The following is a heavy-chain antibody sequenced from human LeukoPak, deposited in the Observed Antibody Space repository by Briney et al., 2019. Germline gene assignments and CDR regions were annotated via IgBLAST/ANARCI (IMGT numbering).Heavy chain of an antibody. CDR3: ARGYSGYGSWFDP. CDR1: GITFSSYV. Sequence: GGSLRLSCAASGITFSSYVMHWVRQAPGKGLEWVAVISYDGSNKYYADSVKGRFTISRDNSKNTLYLQMNSLRAEDTAVYYCARGYSGYGSWFDPWGQGTLVTVSS. D-gene: IGHD5-12*01. CDR2: ISYDGSNK. V-gene: IGHV3-30*04. J-gene: IGHJ5*02.